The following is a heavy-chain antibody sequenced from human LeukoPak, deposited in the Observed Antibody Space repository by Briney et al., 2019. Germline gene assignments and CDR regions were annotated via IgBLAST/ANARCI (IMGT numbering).Heavy chain of an antibody. D-gene: IGHD3-22*01. Sequence: PGGSLRLSCAASGFTFSSYEVNWVRQAPGKGLEWVSFISSSGSAIHYADSVRGRFTISRDNAKNSLYLQMSRLRAEDTAVYYCAREKLSFFDSSGYFDYWGQGTLVTVSS. J-gene: IGHJ4*02. CDR2: ISSSGSAI. CDR1: GFTFSSYE. CDR3: AREKLSFFDSSGYFDY. V-gene: IGHV3-48*03.